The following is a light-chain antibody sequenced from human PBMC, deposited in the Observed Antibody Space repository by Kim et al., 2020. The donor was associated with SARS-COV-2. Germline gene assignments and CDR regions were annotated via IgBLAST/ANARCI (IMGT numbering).Light chain of an antibody. J-gene: IGLJ2*01. CDR2: EDD. V-gene: IGLV6-57*03. Sequence: GKTVTTPCARSSGRMDESDVQWDQQRPGGVPTTVIYEDDQRPSGVSDRFSGSIGNSSNSASLTISGLRTEDEADYYCQSYNRDNVIFGGGTKLTVL. CDR1: SGRMDESD. CDR3: QSYNRDNVI.